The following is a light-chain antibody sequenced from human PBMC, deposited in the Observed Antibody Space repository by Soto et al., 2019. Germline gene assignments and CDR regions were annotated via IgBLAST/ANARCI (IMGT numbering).Light chain of an antibody. V-gene: IGLV2-14*01. CDR2: EVS. Sequence: QSVLTQPASVSGSPGQSITISCIGTSSDVGGYNYVSWYQQHPGKAPKLMIYEVSNRPSGVSNRFSGSKSGNTASLTISGLQAEDEADYYCSSYTARSTLVFGGGTKVTVL. CDR1: SSDVGGYNY. CDR3: SSYTARSTLV. J-gene: IGLJ3*02.